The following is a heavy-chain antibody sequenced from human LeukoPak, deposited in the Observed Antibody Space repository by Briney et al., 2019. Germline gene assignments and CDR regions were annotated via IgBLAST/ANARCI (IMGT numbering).Heavy chain of an antibody. CDR1: GFTFSSYG. V-gene: IGHV3-23*01. D-gene: IGHD3-10*01. Sequence: GGSLRLSCAASGFTFSSYGMSWVRQAPGQGLEWVSEISGSGSSTYYADSVKGRFTISRDNSKNTLYLQMNSLRPEDTGLYYCARVYGSEIDYWGQGTQVIVSS. J-gene: IGHJ4*02. CDR2: ISGSGSST. CDR3: ARVYGSEIDY.